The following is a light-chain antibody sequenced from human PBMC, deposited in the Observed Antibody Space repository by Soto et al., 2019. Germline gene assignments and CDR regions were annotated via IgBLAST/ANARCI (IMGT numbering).Light chain of an antibody. Sequence: QSVLTHPPSASGTPGQRVTISCSGSRSSIGTNTVTWYQQLPGTAPKLLIYSDNQRPSGVPDRFSGSKSGTSASLAISALQSDDEAAYYCAAWDVRFVVFGGGTKLTVL. CDR3: AAWDVRFVV. J-gene: IGLJ2*01. CDR2: SDN. V-gene: IGLV1-44*01. CDR1: RSSIGTNT.